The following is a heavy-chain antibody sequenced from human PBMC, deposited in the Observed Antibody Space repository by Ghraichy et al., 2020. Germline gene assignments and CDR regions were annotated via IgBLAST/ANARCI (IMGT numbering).Heavy chain of an antibody. D-gene: IGHD3-9*01. CDR1: DFTLNDFY. CDR2: IRSSGSPI. Sequence: GGSPRLSCTASDFTLNDFYMSWIRQAPGKGLEWIVHIRSSGSPIFYADSVRGRFAISRDTAKNSLSLQINSLRDDDTGVYFCARNLKRSILVLDVWGQGTTVIVSS. J-gene: IGHJ6*02. CDR3: ARNLKRSILVLDV. V-gene: IGHV3-11*01.